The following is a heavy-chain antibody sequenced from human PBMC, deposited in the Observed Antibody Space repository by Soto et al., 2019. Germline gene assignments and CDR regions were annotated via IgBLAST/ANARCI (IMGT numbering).Heavy chain of an antibody. V-gene: IGHV3-33*01. J-gene: IGHJ4*02. CDR2: VWHDGGSK. Sequence: GGSLRLSCAASGFPFSTYGMHWVRQAPGKGLEWVAVVWHDGGSKYYADSVKGRFAISRDNSKNTLSLHMNSLRAEDTAVYYCTRDIRSAYFDCWGQGTRVTVSS. CDR3: TRDIRSAYFDC. CDR1: GFPFSTYG. D-gene: IGHD3-3*01.